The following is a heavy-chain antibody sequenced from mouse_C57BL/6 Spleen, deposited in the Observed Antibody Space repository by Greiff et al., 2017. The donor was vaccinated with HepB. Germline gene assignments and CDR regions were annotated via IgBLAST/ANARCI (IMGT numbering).Heavy chain of an antibody. CDR1: GYTFTDYE. CDR3: TRGGGLRTWFAY. D-gene: IGHD2-4*01. CDR2: IDPETGGT. V-gene: IGHV1-15*01. J-gene: IGHJ3*01. Sequence: QVQLKESGAELVRPGASVTLSCKASGYTFTDYEMHWVKQTPVHGLEWIGAIDPETGGTAYNQKFKGKAILTADKSSSTAYMELRSRTSEDSAVYYCTRGGGLRTWFAYWGQGTLVTVSA.